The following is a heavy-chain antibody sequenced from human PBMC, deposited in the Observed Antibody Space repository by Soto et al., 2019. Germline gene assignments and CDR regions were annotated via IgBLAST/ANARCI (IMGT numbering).Heavy chain of an antibody. Sequence: QVRLVESGGGVVQPGRSLRLSCAASGFXFSXXXXXXXXXXXXXXXEWVAVIPDDGHYQYYTDSVKGRFTISRDNSKXXXXXXXXXXXXXXXXXXXXXRXXDNRXNGLDYWGQGILVTVSS. D-gene: IGHD1-1*01. CDR3: XRXXDNRXNGLDY. J-gene: IGHJ4*02. V-gene: IGHV3-30*19. CDR1: GFXFSXXX. CDR2: IPDDGHYQ.